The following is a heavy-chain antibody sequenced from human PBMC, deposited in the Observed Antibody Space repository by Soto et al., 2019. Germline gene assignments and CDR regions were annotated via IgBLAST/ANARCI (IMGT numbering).Heavy chain of an antibody. J-gene: IGHJ4*02. CDR3: AREGYGPGVLRFLEWLFDY. V-gene: IGHV4-39*07. D-gene: IGHD3-3*01. CDR2: IYYSGST. CDR1: GGSISSSSYY. Sequence: SETLSLTCTVSGGSISSSSYYWGWIRQPPGKGLEWIGSIYYSGSTYYNPSLKSRVTISVDTSKNQFSLKLSSVTAADTAVYYCAREGYGPGVLRFLEWLFDYWGQGTLGTVSS.